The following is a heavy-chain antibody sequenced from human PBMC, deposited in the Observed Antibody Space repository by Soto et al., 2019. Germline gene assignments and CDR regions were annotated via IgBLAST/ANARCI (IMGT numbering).Heavy chain of an antibody. Sequence: SSETLSLTCAVSGGSISSSNWWSWVRQPPGKGLEWIGEIYHSGSTNYNPSLKSRVTISVDKSKNQFSLKLSSVTAADTAVYYCARTGNWNDFHWFDPWGQGTLVTVSS. D-gene: IGHD1-1*01. J-gene: IGHJ5*02. CDR3: ARTGNWNDFHWFDP. V-gene: IGHV4-4*02. CDR2: IYHSGST. CDR1: GGSISSSNW.